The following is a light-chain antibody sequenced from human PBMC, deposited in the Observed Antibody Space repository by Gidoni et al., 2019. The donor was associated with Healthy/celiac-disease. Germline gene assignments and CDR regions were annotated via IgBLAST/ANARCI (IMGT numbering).Light chain of an antibody. V-gene: IGKV1-33*01. J-gene: IGKJ4*01. CDR3: QQYDNLPLT. CDR2: DAS. Sequence: DIQMTQSRSCLSASVGDRVTITCPASQDISKYLNWYHQKPETAPKLLIYDASNLETGVPSRFSGSGSGTDFTFTISSLQPEYIATYYCQQYDNLPLTFGGGTKVEIK. CDR1: QDISKY.